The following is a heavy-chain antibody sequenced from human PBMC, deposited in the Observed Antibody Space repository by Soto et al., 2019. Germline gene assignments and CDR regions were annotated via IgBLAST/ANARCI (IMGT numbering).Heavy chain of an antibody. CDR1: GFTFSSYG. J-gene: IGHJ4*02. V-gene: IGHV3-33*01. Sequence: QVQLVESGGGVVQPGRSLRLSCAASGFTFSSYGMHWVRQAPGKGLEWVAVIWYDGSNKYYADSVKGRFTISRDNSKNALYLQMNSLRAEDTAVYYCAREGNGYKSLFDYWGQGTLVTVSS. CDR2: IWYDGSNK. D-gene: IGHD5-12*01. CDR3: AREGNGYKSLFDY.